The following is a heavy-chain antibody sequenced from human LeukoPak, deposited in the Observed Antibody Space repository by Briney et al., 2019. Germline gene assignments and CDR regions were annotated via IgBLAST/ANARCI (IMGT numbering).Heavy chain of an antibody. CDR2: INHSGST. Sequence: PSETLSLTCTVSGGSISSSSYYWGWIRQPPGKGLEWIGEINHSGSTNYNPSLKSRVTISVDPSKTQFSLKLSSVTAAYTGVYYLARGRKGAPFFPSRGYSGYDSKFFDYWGQGTLVTVSS. CDR3: ARGRKGAPFFPSRGYSGYDSKFFDY. D-gene: IGHD5-12*01. CDR1: GGSISSSSYY. V-gene: IGHV4-39*07. J-gene: IGHJ4*02.